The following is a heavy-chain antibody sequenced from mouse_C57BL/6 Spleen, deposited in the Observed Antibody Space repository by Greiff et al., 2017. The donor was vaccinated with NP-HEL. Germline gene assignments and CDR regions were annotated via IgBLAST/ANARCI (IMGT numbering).Heavy chain of an antibody. CDR1: GYTFTSYG. Sequence: QVQLQQSGAELARPGASVKLSCKASGYTFTSYGISWVKQRTGQGLEWIGEIYPRSGNTYYNEKFKGKATLTADKSSSTAYMGLRSLTSEDSAVYFCARSGYYNAMDCWGHGTSVTVSS. CDR2: IYPRSGNT. V-gene: IGHV1-81*01. J-gene: IGHJ4*01. D-gene: IGHD3-1*01. CDR3: ARSGYYNAMDC.